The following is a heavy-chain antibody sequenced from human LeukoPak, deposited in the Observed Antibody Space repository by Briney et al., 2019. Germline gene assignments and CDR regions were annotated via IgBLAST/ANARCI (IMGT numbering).Heavy chain of an antibody. CDR2: ISGSGGTT. CDR3: AKDRLGALLDFDS. V-gene: IGHV3-23*01. J-gene: IGHJ4*02. D-gene: IGHD1-26*01. Sequence: GGSLRLSCAASGFTFSSYGMSWVRQAPGKGLEWVSAISGSGGTTYYADSVKGRFTISRDNSMNTLYLQMNSLRAEDTAVYSCAKDRLGALLDFDSWGQGTLVTVSS. CDR1: GFTFSSYG.